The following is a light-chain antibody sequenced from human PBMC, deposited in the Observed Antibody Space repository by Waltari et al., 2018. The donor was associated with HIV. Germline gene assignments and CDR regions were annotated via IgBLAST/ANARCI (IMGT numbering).Light chain of an antibody. J-gene: IGLJ2*01. CDR3: QSYDNENPVL. CDR2: KED. V-gene: IGLV6-57*01. CDR1: SGSIANNY. Sequence: NFMLTQPHSVSESPGKTVPISCTRSSGSIANNYVQWYQQRPCSSPTTVIYKEDQRPSGVPDRFSGSIDSSSNAASLTISRLRPEDEADYYCQSYDNENPVLFGGGTKLTVL.